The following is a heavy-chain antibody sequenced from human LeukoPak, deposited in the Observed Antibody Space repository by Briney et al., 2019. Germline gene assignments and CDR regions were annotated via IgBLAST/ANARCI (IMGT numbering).Heavy chain of an antibody. CDR2: ISGSGGST. J-gene: IGHJ4*02. Sequence: GGSLRLSCAASGFTFSSCAMSWVRQAPGKGLEWVSAISGSGGSTYYADSVKGRFTISRDNAKNSLYLQMNSLRAEDTAVYYCARATRLTSYDHDTSGYWSYWGQGTLVTVSS. CDR1: GFTFSSCA. D-gene: IGHD3-22*01. V-gene: IGHV3-23*01. CDR3: ARATRLTSYDHDTSGYWSY.